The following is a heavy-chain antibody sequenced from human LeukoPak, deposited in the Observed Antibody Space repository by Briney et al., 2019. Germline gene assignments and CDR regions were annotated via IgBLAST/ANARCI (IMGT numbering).Heavy chain of an antibody. D-gene: IGHD5-24*01. CDR1: GLTVSSNY. J-gene: IGHJ4*02. Sequence: GGSLRLSCAASGLTVSSNYMSWVRQAPGKGLEWVSLIYSGGSTYYADSVKGRFTISRDNSKNTLCLQMNSLSAEDTAVYYCARTFVSGDGYKVGYFDYWGQGTLVTVSS. V-gene: IGHV3-53*01. CDR3: ARTFVSGDGYKVGYFDY. CDR2: IYSGGST.